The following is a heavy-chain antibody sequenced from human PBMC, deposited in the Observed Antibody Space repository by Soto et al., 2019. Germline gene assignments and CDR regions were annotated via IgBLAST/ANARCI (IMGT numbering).Heavy chain of an antibody. CDR3: ERGGATVDAVDAFDI. J-gene: IGHJ3*02. CDR1: GGTFSSYT. Sequence: QVQLVQSGAEVKKPGSSVKVSCKASGGTFSSYTISWVRQAPGQGLEWMGRIIPILGIANYAQKFQGRVTITANKATSTAYMELSSLRSEDTAVYYYERGGATVDAVDAFDIWGQGTMVTVSS. V-gene: IGHV1-69*02. CDR2: IIPILGIA. D-gene: IGHD4-17*01.